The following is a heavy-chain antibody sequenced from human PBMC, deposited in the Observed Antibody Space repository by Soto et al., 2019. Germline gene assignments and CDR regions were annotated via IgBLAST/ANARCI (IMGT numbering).Heavy chain of an antibody. CDR1: GGSMSSDRYY. CDR2: TYYSGTT. V-gene: IGHV4-39*01. Sequence: QLQLQESGPGLLKPSETLSLTCTVSGGSMSSDRYYWGWIRQPPGKGLEWIGSTYYSGTTYYNPSLTSRVTISVDTTGNQFSLRLSSVTAADTAVYDCALFCSGGSCYRTAFWYFDLWGRGSLVTVSS. CDR3: ALFCSGGSCYRTAFWYFDL. J-gene: IGHJ2*01. D-gene: IGHD2-15*01.